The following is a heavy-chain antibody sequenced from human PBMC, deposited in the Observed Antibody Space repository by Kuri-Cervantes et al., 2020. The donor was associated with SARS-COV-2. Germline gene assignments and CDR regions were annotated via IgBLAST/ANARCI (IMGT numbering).Heavy chain of an antibody. V-gene: IGHV1-69*05. CDR3: ARELLGIQSSGSYCMDV. CDR2: IIPIFGTA. Sequence: SVKVSCKASGYTFTGYYMHWVRQAPGQGLEWMGGIIPIFGTANYAQKLQGRVTITTDESTSTAYMELSSLRSEDTAVYYCARELLGIQSSGSYCMDVWGKGTTVTVSS. D-gene: IGHD3-10*01. CDR1: GYTFTGYY. J-gene: IGHJ6*03.